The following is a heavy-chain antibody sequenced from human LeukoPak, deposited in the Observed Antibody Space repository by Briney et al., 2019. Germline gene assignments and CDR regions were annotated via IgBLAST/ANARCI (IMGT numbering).Heavy chain of an antibody. CDR1: GGSISSYY. D-gene: IGHD3-3*01. CDR2: IYTSGST. V-gene: IGHV4-4*07. Sequence: KPSETLFLTCTVSGGSISSYYWSWIRQPAGKGLEWIGRIYTSGSTNYNPSLKSRVTMSVDTSKNQFSLKLSSVTAADTAVYYCAKEGDFWSGPYSYWGQGTLVTVSS. J-gene: IGHJ4*02. CDR3: AKEGDFWSGPYSY.